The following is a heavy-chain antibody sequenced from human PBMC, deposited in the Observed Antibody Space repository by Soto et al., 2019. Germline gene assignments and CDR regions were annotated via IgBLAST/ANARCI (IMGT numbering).Heavy chain of an antibody. D-gene: IGHD5-18*01. V-gene: IGHV6-1*01. J-gene: IGHJ6*02. CDR1: GDSVSSNSAA. Sequence: SQTLSLSCAISGDSVSSNSAAWNCIRQSPSRGLEWLGRTYYRSKWYNDYAVSVKSRITINPDTSKNQFSLQLNSVTPEDTAVYYCARNGYSYGYASYYYGMDVWGQGTTVTVSS. CDR3: ARNGYSYGYASYYYGMDV. CDR2: TYYRSKWYN.